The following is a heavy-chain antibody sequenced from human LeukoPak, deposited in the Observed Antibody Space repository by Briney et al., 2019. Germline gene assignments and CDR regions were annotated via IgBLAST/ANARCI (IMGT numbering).Heavy chain of an antibody. D-gene: IGHD2-2*03. CDR1: SGSISSSNW. CDR2: IYHSGST. J-gene: IGHJ4*02. Sequence: PSETLSLTCAVSSGSISSSNWWSWVRQPPGKGLEWIGEIYHSGSTNYNPSLKSRITISVDKSKNQFSLNLSSVTAADTAVYYCTRNGFFSLDYWGQGTLVTVSS. V-gene: IGHV4-4*02. CDR3: TRNGFFSLDY.